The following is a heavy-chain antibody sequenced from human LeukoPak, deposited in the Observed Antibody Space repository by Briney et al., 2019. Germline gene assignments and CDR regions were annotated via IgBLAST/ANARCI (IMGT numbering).Heavy chain of an antibody. CDR2: ISGSGGST. J-gene: IGHJ4*02. Sequence: GGSLRLSCAASGFTFSSYAMSWVRQAPGKGLEWVSAISGSGGSTYYADSVKGRFTISRDNSKNTLYLQMNSLRAEDTAVYYCAKGLSDYYDISPEGYWGQGTLVTVSS. V-gene: IGHV3-23*01. CDR1: GFTFSSYA. D-gene: IGHD3-22*01. CDR3: AKGLSDYYDISPEGY.